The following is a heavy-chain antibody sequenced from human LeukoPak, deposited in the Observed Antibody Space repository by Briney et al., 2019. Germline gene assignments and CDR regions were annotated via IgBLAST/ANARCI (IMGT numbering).Heavy chain of an antibody. CDR3: ARHFRGSCYGAFDY. CDR2: IYYSGST. D-gene: IGHD1-26*01. CDR1: GGSISSYY. J-gene: IGHJ4*02. Sequence: SETLSLTCTVSGGSISSYYWSWIRQPPGKGLEWIGYIYYSGSTNYNPSLKRRVTISVDTSKNQFSLKLSSVTAADTAVYYCARHFRGSCYGAFDYWGQGTLVTVSS. V-gene: IGHV4-59*08.